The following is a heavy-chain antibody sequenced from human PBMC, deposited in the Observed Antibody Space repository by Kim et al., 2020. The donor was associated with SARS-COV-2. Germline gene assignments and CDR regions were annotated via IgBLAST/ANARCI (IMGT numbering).Heavy chain of an antibody. CDR1: GFTFSSYS. J-gene: IGHJ6*01. CDR2: ISSSSSTI. CDR3: ARGAATAMVTIYYYYGMGV. Sequence: GGSLRLSCAASGFTFSSYSMNWVRQAPGKGLEWVSYISSSSSTIYYADSVKGRFTISRDNAKNSLYLQMNSLRAEDTAVYYCARGAATAMVTIYYYYGMGVWGQGTTVTLSS. V-gene: IGHV3-48*01. D-gene: IGHD5-18*01.